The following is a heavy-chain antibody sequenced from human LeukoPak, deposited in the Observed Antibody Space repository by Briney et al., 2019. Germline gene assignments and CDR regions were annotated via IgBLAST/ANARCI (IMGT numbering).Heavy chain of an antibody. J-gene: IGHJ4*02. Sequence: AASVKVSCKASGYTFTGYYIHWVRQAPGQGLEWMAWINPNSGGTHYAQKFQGRVTVTRDTSISTAFMELSRLTSDDTAMYYCTREDYWGQGTLVTVSS. CDR3: TREDY. CDR1: GYTFTGYY. CDR2: INPNSGGT. V-gene: IGHV1-2*02.